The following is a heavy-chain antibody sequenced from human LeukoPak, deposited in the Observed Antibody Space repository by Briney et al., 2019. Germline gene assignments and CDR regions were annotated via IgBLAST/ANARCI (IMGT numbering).Heavy chain of an antibody. V-gene: IGHV3-30*02. CDR2: IRYDGINK. D-gene: IGHD4-17*01. CDR1: GFTFSKYG. CDR3: ARRRRDHGDYPGIHSFDL. J-gene: IGHJ3*01. Sequence: GGSLRLSCAASGFTFSKYGMHWVREAPGKGLEWVAFIRYDGINKYYEDSVRGRFTISRDNSKKTLSLQMNSLRGDDTAVYYCARRRRDHGDYPGIHSFDLWGQGTMITVSS.